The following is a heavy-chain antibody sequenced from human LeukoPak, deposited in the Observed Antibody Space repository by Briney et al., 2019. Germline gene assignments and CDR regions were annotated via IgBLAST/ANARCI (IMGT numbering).Heavy chain of an antibody. CDR3: ARRTATVTLDY. D-gene: IGHD4-17*01. J-gene: IGHJ4*02. CDR1: GGSISSSSYY. Sequence: PSETLSLTCTVSGGSISSSSYYWGWIRQPPGKGLEWIGSIYYSGSTYYNPSLKSRVTISVDTSKNQFSLKLSSVTAADTAVYYCARRTATVTLDYWGQGTLVTASS. CDR2: IYYSGST. V-gene: IGHV4-39*01.